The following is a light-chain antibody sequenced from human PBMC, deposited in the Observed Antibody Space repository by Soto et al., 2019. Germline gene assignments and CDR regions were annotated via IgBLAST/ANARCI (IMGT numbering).Light chain of an antibody. CDR3: QQYGSSPRT. J-gene: IGKJ1*01. CDR2: DAS. V-gene: IGKV3-20*01. Sequence: IVLTNSPCTLCLKPHERATLACIASENVATNYLALYQQKPGQAPRLLIFDASNRAADIPDRFSGSGSGTDFTLTISRLEPEDFAVYYCQQYGSSPRTFDQGTKVDIK. CDR1: ENVATNY.